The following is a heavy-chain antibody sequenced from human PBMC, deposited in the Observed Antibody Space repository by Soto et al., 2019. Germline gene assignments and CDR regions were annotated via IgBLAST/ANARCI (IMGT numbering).Heavy chain of an antibody. J-gene: IGHJ6*02. CDR1: GDSVSTNTAA. Sequence: PSQTLSLTCVISGDSVSTNTAAWNWIRQSPSRGLEWLGRTYYRSKWFNDYAESVKSRMTINPDTSKNQFSLQLNSVTPEDTAVYYCAKARSEPGDYLYGFDVWGQGTTVTVSS. V-gene: IGHV6-1*01. CDR2: TYYRSKWFN. CDR3: AKARSEPGDYLYGFDV. D-gene: IGHD2-21*01.